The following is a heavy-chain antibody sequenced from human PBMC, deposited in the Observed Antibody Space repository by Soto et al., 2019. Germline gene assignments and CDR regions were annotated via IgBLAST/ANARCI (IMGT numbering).Heavy chain of an antibody. Sequence: GASVKVSCKASGYTFTSYGISWVRQAPGQGLEWMGWISAYNGNTNYAQKLQGRVTMTTDTSTSTAYMELRSLRSDDTAVYYCARDLMVIRYCSGGSCYRDFAPYDYWGQGTMVTSPQ. V-gene: IGHV1-18*01. D-gene: IGHD2-15*01. CDR3: ARDLMVIRYCSGGSCYRDFAPYDY. CDR2: ISAYNGNT. J-gene: IGHJ4*02. CDR1: GYTFTSYG.